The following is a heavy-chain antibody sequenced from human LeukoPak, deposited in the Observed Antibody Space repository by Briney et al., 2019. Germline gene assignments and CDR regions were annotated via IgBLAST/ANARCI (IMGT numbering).Heavy chain of an antibody. Sequence: SVKVSCKASGGTFSSYAISWVRQAPGQGLEWMGGIIPIFGTASYAQKFQGRVTITTDESTSTAYMELSSLRSEDTAVYYCAASYYDFWSGYLNYWGQGTLVTVSS. J-gene: IGHJ4*02. CDR2: IIPIFGTA. CDR3: AASYYDFWSGYLNY. D-gene: IGHD3-3*01. CDR1: GGTFSSYA. V-gene: IGHV1-69*05.